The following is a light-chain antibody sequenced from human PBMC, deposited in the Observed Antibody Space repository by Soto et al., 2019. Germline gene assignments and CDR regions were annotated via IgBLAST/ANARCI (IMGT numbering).Light chain of an antibody. J-gene: IGLJ1*01. V-gene: IGLV2-11*01. CDR1: ANDVGGHNY. CDR3: YSYAGTSTFF. CDR2: DVT. Sequence: QSALTQPRSVSGSPGQSATISCTGTANDVGGHNYVSWYQQHPGEAPKLLIYDVTERPSGVPDRVSGSKSGNTASLTISGLQTEDEADYYCYSYAGTSTFFFGTGTKLTVL.